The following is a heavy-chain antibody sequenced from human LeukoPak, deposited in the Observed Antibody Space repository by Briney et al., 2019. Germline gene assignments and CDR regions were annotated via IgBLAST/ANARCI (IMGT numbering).Heavy chain of an antibody. V-gene: IGHV3-30-3*01. CDR2: ISYDGSNK. CDR3: ARAFIVGDTGDFDY. J-gene: IGHJ4*02. CDR1: GFTFSSYA. D-gene: IGHD1-26*01. Sequence: GRSLRLSCAASGFTFSSYAMHWVRQAPGKGLEWVVVISYDGSNKYYADSVKGRFTISGDNSKNTLYLQMNSLRAEDTAVYYCARAFIVGDTGDFDYWGQGTLVTVSS.